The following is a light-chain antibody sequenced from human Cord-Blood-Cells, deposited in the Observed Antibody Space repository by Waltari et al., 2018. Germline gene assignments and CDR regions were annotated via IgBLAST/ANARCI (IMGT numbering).Light chain of an antibody. CDR3: QQRSNWPRT. CDR1: QSVSSY. Sequence: EIVLTQSPATLSLSPGERATLPCRASQSVSSYLAWYQQKPGQAPRLLIYDASNRATGIPARFSGSGSWTDFTLTISSLEPEDFAVYYCQQRSNWPRTFGQGAKVEIK. J-gene: IGKJ1*01. V-gene: IGKV3-11*01. CDR2: DAS.